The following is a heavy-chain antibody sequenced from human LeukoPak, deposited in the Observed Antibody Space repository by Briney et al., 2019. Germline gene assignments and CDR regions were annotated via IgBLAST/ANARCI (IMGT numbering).Heavy chain of an antibody. CDR2: ISSTTSYK. CDR3: ARGRSGWSPYYYSGMEV. D-gene: IGHD6-19*01. V-gene: IGHV3-21*01. CDR1: GFTFSSYS. J-gene: IGHJ6*02. Sequence: PGGSLRLSCAASGFTFSSYSMNWVRQAPGKGLEWVSFISSTTSYKYYADSVKGRFTISRDNAKNSLYLQMNSLRAEDTAVYYCARGRSGWSPYYYSGMEVWGQGTTVTVSS.